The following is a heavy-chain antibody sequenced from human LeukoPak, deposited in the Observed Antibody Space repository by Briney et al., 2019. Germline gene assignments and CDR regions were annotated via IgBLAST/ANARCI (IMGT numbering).Heavy chain of an antibody. J-gene: IGHJ5*02. CDR2: IRPSGDNT. V-gene: IGHV3-23*01. D-gene: IGHD6-19*01. CDR3: ARVAGWHWFDP. Sequence: GGSLRLSCAASGFTFSSYDMTWVRQAPGRGLEWVSSIRPSGDNTYYGDSVKGRFTISRDNSKNTVYLQMNNMRVDDTAIYYCARVAGWHWFDPWGQGTLVTDSS. CDR1: GFTFSSYD.